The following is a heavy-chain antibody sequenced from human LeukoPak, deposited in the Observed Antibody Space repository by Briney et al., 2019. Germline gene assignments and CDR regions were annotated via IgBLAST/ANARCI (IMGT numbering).Heavy chain of an antibody. V-gene: IGHV3-21*01. Sequence: PGGSLRLSCAASGFTFSSYSMNWVRQAPGKGLEWVSSISSSSSYIYYADSVKGRFTISRDNAKNSLYLQMNSLRAEDTAAYYCARGNMVRGVIITGDYYYYYMDVWGKGTTVTVSS. D-gene: IGHD3-10*01. J-gene: IGHJ6*03. CDR2: ISSSSSYI. CDR1: GFTFSSYS. CDR3: ARGNMVRGVIITGDYYYYYMDV.